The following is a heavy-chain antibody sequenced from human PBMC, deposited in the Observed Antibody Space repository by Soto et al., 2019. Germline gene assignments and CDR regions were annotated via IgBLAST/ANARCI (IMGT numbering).Heavy chain of an antibody. CDR1: GFTFGSYA. CDR2: ISAGGANT. J-gene: IGHJ4*03. D-gene: IGHD3-16*01. CDR3: AKRPDRLGSLYYFDS. Sequence: GGSLRLSCAASGFTFGSYAMTWVRQAPGKGLDWVSSISAGGANTYYADSVKGRFTISRDNSKNILYLQMNSLRAEDTALYYCAKRPDRLGSLYYFDSWGQGTTVTVSS. V-gene: IGHV3-23*01.